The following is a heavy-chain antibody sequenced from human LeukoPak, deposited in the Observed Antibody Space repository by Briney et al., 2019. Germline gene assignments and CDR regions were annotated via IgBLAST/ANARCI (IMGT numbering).Heavy chain of an antibody. CDR3: ARGYCINSHPRIALHYMDV. J-gene: IGHJ6*03. CDR2: VNWIGGPT. Sequence: GGSLRLSCEASGFPLDYFGMTWVRQARGKGLEWVSGVNWIGGPTGYADCVKRRFTISRDNAKNSLSLQMKSLRAEATALYYCARGYCINSHPRIALHYMDVWGKGTTVTVSS. V-gene: IGHV3-20*04. D-gene: IGHD6-13*01. CDR1: GFPLDYFG.